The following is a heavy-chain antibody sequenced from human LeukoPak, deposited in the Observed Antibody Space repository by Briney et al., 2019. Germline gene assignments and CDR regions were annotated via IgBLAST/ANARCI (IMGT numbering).Heavy chain of an antibody. J-gene: IGHJ4*02. CDR3: AKGGSGSYYTPFVDY. Sequence: GRSLRLSCAASGFTFDDYAMHWVRQAPGKGLEWVSGISWNSGSIGYADSVKGRFAISRDNAKNSLYLQMNSLRAEDTALYYCAKGGSGSYYTPFVDYWGQGTLVTVSS. D-gene: IGHD3-10*01. V-gene: IGHV3-9*01. CDR1: GFTFDDYA. CDR2: ISWNSGSI.